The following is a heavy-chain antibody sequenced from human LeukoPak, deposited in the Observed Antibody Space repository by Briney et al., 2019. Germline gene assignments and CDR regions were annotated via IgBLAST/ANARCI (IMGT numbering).Heavy chain of an antibody. Sequence: GGSLRLSCAASGFTFGGYWMHWVRQGPEKGLELVSRIYNDGHGIFYADSVKGRFTTSRDNAKNTLYLQMNSLRVEDTAVYYCATGGVWEASFGVVTHIDVWGKGTTVTVSS. V-gene: IGHV3-74*01. J-gene: IGHJ6*03. CDR3: ATGGVWEASFGVVTHIDV. CDR1: GFTFGGYW. D-gene: IGHD3-3*01. CDR2: IYNDGHGI.